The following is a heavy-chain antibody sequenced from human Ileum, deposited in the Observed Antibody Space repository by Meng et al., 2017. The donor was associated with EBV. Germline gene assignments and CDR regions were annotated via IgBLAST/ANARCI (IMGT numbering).Heavy chain of an antibody. Sequence: LVVAGGGWSQPGASLRSSCRASGFTVSRNYMTWVRQAPGKGLEWVSVIYSSGLTFYADSVKGRFTISRDNAKNTVYLKMNSLRAEDTAVYYCARGAGGFDYWGQGILVTVSS. CDR3: ARGAGGFDY. V-gene: IGHV3-53*01. CDR1: GFTVSRNY. CDR2: IYSSGLT. D-gene: IGHD2-15*01. J-gene: IGHJ4*02.